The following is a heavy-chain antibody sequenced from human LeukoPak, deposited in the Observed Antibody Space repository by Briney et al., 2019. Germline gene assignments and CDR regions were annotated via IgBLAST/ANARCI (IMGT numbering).Heavy chain of an antibody. CDR1: GGSISGHY. CDR2: IHYRGRT. J-gene: IGHJ4*02. V-gene: IGHV4-59*11. Sequence: SATLSLTCTVSGGSISGHYWGWIRQPPGKGLEWIGYIHYRGRTDYKPSLKSRLTLSVDTSRSRFSLKLRSVSAEYTAVYYCVRENYFDKWGQGTLVTVSS. CDR3: VRENYFDK.